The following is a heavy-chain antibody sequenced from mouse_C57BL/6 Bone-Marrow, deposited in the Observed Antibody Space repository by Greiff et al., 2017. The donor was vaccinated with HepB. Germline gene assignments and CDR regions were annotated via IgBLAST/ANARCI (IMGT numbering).Heavy chain of an antibody. J-gene: IGHJ2*01. CDR2: IYPGSGNT. V-gene: IGHV1-76*01. CDR1: GYTFTDYY. CDR3: ARSRQLRPHYFDY. D-gene: IGHD3-2*02. Sequence: QVQLKQSGAELVRPGASVKLSCKASGYTFTDYYINWVKQRPGQGLEWIARIYPGSGNTYYNEKFKGKATLTAEKSSSTAYMQLSSLTSEDSAVYFCARSRQLRPHYFDYWGQGTTLTVSS.